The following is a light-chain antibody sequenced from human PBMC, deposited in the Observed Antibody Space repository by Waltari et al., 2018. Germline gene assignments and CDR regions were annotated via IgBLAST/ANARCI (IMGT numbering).Light chain of an antibody. CDR3: QQSYSTPP. Sequence: DIQMTHSLSSLSASVGDRVTITCRASPSISSDLNWYQQKPGKAPKLPIYAASSLQSGVPSRFSGSGSGTDFTLTISSLPPEDFATYYCQQSYSTPPFGQGTRLEIK. CDR2: AAS. J-gene: IGKJ5*01. V-gene: IGKV1-39*01. CDR1: PSISSD.